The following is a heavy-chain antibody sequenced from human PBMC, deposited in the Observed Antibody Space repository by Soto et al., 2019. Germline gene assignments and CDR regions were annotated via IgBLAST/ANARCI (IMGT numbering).Heavy chain of an antibody. Sequence: QVQLVQSGTAVKQPGSSVKVSCKASGGTFRNYPINWVRQAPGQGLEWMGSIFPLTDIPDYAQNFQARLTISADKSTSTAYMELSGLTSDDTAMYFCARSTLGVLNYFESWGQGTLGTVSS. CDR1: GGTFRNYP. CDR2: IFPLTDIP. D-gene: IGHD1-1*01. J-gene: IGHJ4*02. CDR3: ARSTLGVLNYFES. V-gene: IGHV1-69*02.